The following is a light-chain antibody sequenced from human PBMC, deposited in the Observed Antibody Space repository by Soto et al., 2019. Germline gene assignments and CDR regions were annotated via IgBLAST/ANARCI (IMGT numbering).Light chain of an antibody. V-gene: IGKV3-11*01. CDR1: QSVRSHY. CDR3: QQRSNWPT. CDR2: DAS. J-gene: IGKJ4*01. Sequence: EIVLTQPPGTLTVSPGETATLSCRASQSVRSHYLAWYQQKPGQAPRLLIYDASNRATGIPARFSGSGSGTDFTLTISSLEPEDFAVYYCQQRSNWPTFGGGTKVGIK.